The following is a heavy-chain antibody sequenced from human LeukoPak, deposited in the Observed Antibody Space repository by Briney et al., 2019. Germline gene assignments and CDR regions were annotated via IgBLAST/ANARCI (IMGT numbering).Heavy chain of an antibody. Sequence: PGGSLRLSCAASGFTFDDYAMHWVRQAPGKGLEWVSGISWNSGSIGYADSVKGRFTISRDNAKNSLYLQMNSLRAEDTALYYCAKDRFGSGSYYNDDALDIWGQGTMVTVSS. V-gene: IGHV3-9*01. J-gene: IGHJ3*02. CDR3: AKDRFGSGSYYNDDALDI. CDR2: ISWNSGSI. D-gene: IGHD3-10*01. CDR1: GFTFDDYA.